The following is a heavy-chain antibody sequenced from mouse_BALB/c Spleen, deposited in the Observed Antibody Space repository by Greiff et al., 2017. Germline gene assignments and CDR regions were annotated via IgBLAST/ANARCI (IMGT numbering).Heavy chain of an antibody. CDR1: GFSLTCYG. D-gene: IGHD1-1*01. V-gene: IGHV2-2*02. CDR2: TWSGGST. CDR3: ARGDYGSSYYAMDY. J-gene: IGHJ4*01. Sequence: VQLHGSGPGPAQPSQSLFITCTVSGFSLTCYGVHWVCQSPGKGLEWLCVTWSGGSTDYNAAFISRLSISKDNSKSQVFFKMNSLQANDTAIYYCARGDYGSSYYAMDYWGQGTSVTVSS.